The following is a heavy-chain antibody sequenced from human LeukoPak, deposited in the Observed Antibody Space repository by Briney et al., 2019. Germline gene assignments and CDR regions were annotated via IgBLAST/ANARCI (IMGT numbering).Heavy chain of an antibody. Sequence: GGSLRLSCTASGFTFGDYAMSWVRQAPGKGLEWVGFIRSKAYGGTTEYAASVKGRFTISRDDSKSIAYLQMNSLKTEDTAVYYCTREGYGYYFDYWGQGTLVTVSS. CDR2: IRSKAYGGTT. J-gene: IGHJ4*02. V-gene: IGHV3-49*04. CDR1: GFTFGDYA. D-gene: IGHD4-17*01. CDR3: TREGYGYYFDY.